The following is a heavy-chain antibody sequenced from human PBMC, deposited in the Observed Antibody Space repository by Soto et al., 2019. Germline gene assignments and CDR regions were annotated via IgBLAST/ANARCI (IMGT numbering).Heavy chain of an antibody. CDR3: ARRLRYYYYYMDV. CDR2: ISSSGSTI. Sequence: GGSLRLSCAASGFTFSDYYMSWIRQAPGKGLEWVSYISSSGSTIYYADSVKGRFTISRDNAKNSLYLQMNSLRAEDTAVYYCARRLRYYYYYMDVWGKGTTVTVSS. J-gene: IGHJ6*03. D-gene: IGHD6-25*01. CDR1: GFTFSDYY. V-gene: IGHV3-11*01.